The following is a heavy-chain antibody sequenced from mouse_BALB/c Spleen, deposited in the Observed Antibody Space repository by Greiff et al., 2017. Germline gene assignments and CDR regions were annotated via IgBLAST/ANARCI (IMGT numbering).Heavy chain of an antibody. J-gene: IGHJ1*01. CDR3: ARFYGNYWYFDV. Sequence: EVQVVESGPSLVKPSQTLSLTCSVTGDSITSGYWNWIRKFPGNKLEYMGYISYSGSTYYNPSLKSRISITRDTSKNQYYLQLNSVTTEDTATYYCARFYGNYWYFDVWGAGTTVTVSS. CDR1: GDSITSGY. V-gene: IGHV3-8*02. CDR2: ISYSGST. D-gene: IGHD2-1*01.